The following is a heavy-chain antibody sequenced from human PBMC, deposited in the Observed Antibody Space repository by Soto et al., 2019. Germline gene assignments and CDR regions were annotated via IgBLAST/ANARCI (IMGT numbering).Heavy chain of an antibody. CDR1: GGSISSSSYY. V-gene: IGHV4-39*01. CDR2: IYYSGST. D-gene: IGHD2-2*01. CDR3: ATRCDIVVVPAAAQDY. J-gene: IGHJ4*02. Sequence: QLQLQESGPGLVKPSETLSLTCTVSGGSISSSSYYWGWIRQPPGKGLEWIGSIYYSGSTYYNPSLKSRVTMSVDTSKHQFSLKLSSVTAADTAVYYCATRCDIVVVPAAAQDYWGQGTLVTVSS.